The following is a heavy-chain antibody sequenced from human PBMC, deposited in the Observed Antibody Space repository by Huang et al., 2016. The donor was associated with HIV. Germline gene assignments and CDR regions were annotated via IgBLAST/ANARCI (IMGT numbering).Heavy chain of an antibody. CDR2: MNPNTGNT. V-gene: IGHV1-8*02. CDR3: ARSAYGDLDY. J-gene: IGHJ4*02. Sequence: QVHLVQSGAEVKKPGASVTVSCKASGYTFTNYDINWVRQAPGRGLEWMGWMNPNTGNTGFTQSFQGRVTMTRKTSITTAYMELTSLTSEDTAVYYCARSAYGDLDYWGLGTLDIVSS. CDR1: GYTFTNYD. D-gene: IGHD4-17*01.